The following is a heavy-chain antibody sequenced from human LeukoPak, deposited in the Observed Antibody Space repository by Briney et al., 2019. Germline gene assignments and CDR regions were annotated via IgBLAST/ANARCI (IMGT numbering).Heavy chain of an antibody. CDR2: IYYSGST. V-gene: IGHV4-59*01. J-gene: IGHJ4*02. D-gene: IGHD6-13*01. CDR3: AREVVAAAGTVDY. CDR1: GGSISSYY. Sequence: KASETLSLTCTVSGGSISSYYWSWIRQPPGKGLEWIGYIYYSGSTNYNPSLKSRVTISVDTSKNQFSLILSSVTTADTAVYYCAREVVAAAGTVDYWGQGTLVTVSS.